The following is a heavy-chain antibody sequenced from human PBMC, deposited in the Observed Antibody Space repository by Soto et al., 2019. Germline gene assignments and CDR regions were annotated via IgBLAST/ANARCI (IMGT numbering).Heavy chain of an antibody. J-gene: IGHJ5*02. Sequence: QVQLVQSGAEVKKPGASAKVSCKASGYTFTSYGISWVRQAPGQGLEWMGWISAYNGNTNYAQKLQGRVTMTTDTSTSTGYMELRSLRSDDTAVYYCARGAWYQLLSGWFDPWGQGTLVTVSS. CDR2: ISAYNGNT. CDR3: ARGAWYQLLSGWFDP. CDR1: GYTFTSYG. V-gene: IGHV1-18*01. D-gene: IGHD2-2*01.